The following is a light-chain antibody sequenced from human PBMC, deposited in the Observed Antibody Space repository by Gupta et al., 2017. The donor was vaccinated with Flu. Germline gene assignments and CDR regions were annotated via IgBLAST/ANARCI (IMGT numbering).Light chain of an antibody. CDR2: AAS. J-gene: IGKJ5*01. V-gene: IGKV1-9*01. CDR3: QQLNSFPTT. Sequence: DIQLTQSPSFLSASVGDRVTITCRASQGISSYLAWYQQKPGKAPKLLIYAASTLQGGVPSRFSGSGSGTEFTLTISSLQPEDFATYYCQQLNSFPTTFGQGTRLEIK. CDR1: QGISSY.